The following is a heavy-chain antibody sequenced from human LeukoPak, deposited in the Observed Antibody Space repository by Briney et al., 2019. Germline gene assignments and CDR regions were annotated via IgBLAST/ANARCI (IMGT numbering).Heavy chain of an antibody. D-gene: IGHD3-10*01. Sequence: GGSLRLYCAASGFTFSSYEMNWVRQAPGKGLEWVSYISSSGSTIYYADSVKGRFTISRDNAKNSLYLQMNSLRAEDTAVYYCAREGALWFGESSAFDIWGQGTMVTVSS. CDR3: AREGALWFGESSAFDI. V-gene: IGHV3-48*03. J-gene: IGHJ3*02. CDR1: GFTFSSYE. CDR2: ISSSGSTI.